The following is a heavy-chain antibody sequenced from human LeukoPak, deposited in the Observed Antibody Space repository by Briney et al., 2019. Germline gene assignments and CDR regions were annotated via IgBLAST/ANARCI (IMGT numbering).Heavy chain of an antibody. V-gene: IGHV3-21*01. D-gene: IGHD1-26*01. CDR3: ARGLSGSYFYFDY. CDR2: ISSSSSYI. Sequence: GGSLELSWAASGLTLGSYSMNWVRQAPGKGLEWVSSISSSSSYIYYADSVKGRFTISRDNAKNSLYLQMNSLRAEDTAVYYCARGLSGSYFYFDYWGQGTLVTVSS. J-gene: IGHJ4*02. CDR1: GLTLGSYS.